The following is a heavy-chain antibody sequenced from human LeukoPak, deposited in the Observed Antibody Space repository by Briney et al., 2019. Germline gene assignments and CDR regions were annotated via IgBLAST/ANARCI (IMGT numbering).Heavy chain of an antibody. Sequence: PGASVKVSCKASGYTFTGYGISWVRQAPGQGLEWMGWISAYNGNTNYAQKLQGRVTMTTDTSTSTAYMELRSLRSDDTAVYYCARDPRYRSSTSCYDYYYGMDVWGQGTTVTVSS. CDR1: GYTFTGYG. D-gene: IGHD2-2*01. CDR3: ARDPRYRSSTSCYDYYYGMDV. J-gene: IGHJ6*02. V-gene: IGHV1-18*01. CDR2: ISAYNGNT.